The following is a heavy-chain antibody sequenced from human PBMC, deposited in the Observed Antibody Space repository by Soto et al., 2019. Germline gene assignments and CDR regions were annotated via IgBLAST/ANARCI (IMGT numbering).Heavy chain of an antibody. V-gene: IGHV4-34*01. CDR2: INHSGSA. CDR1: GESFSGYI. D-gene: IGHD6-19*01. Sequence: QVQLQQSGAGLLKPSETLSLTCAVYGESFSGYIWTWIRQTPGKGLQWIGQINHSGSASYNPSLKGRVTISVHTSNSQFSLELSSVTAAETAVYYCARGLITGSHYSGGWYYFDSWGQGTQVTVSS. CDR3: ARGLITGSHYSGGWYYFDS. J-gene: IGHJ4*02.